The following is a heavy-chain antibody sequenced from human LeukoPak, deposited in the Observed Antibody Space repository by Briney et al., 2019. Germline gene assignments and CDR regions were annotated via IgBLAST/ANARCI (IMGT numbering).Heavy chain of an antibody. CDR3: ARRIVVVPAAIRPLWAFDI. D-gene: IGHD2-2*01. V-gene: IGHV4-4*02. CDR1: GVSISSNLW. CDR2: IHHSGSI. Sequence: KPSETLSLTCAVSGVSISSNLWWTWVRQPPGKGLEWIAEIHHSGSINYNLSLKSRVTISVDKAKNQFSLNLSSVTAADTAVYYCARRIVVVPAAIRPLWAFDIWGQGTMVTVSS. J-gene: IGHJ3*02.